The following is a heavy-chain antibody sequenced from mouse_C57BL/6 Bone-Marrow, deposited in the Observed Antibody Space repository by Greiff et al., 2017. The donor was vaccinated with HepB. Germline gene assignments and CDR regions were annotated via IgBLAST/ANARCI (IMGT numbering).Heavy chain of an antibody. CDR1: GYTFTSYW. V-gene: IGHV1-55*01. Sequence: QVQLQQPGAELVKPGASVKISCKASGYTFTSYWITWVKQRPGQGLEWIGDICPGSGSTNYNEKFKNKATLTVDTTSSTAYMQHSSLTSEDSAVYYWVYYYGGSVDYWGQGKTLTVSS. CDR3: VYYYGGSVDY. CDR2: ICPGSGST. D-gene: IGHD1-1*01. J-gene: IGHJ2*01.